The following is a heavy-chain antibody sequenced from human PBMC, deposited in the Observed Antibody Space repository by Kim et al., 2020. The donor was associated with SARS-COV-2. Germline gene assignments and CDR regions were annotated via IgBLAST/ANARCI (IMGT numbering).Heavy chain of an antibody. CDR3: ARSGRITMIVVVINHGMDV. CDR2: INHSRST. Sequence: SETLSLTCAVYGGSFSGYYWSWIRQPPGKGLEWIGEINHSRSTNYNPSLKSRVTISVDTSKNQFSLKLSSVTAADTAVYYCARSGRITMIVVVINHGMDVWGQGTTVTVSS. J-gene: IGHJ6*02. CDR1: GGSFSGYY. D-gene: IGHD3-22*01. V-gene: IGHV4-34*01.